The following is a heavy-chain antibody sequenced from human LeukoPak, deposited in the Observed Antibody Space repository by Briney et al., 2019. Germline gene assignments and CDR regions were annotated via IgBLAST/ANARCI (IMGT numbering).Heavy chain of an antibody. CDR2: ISGGGEST. Sequence: AGGSLRLSCAASGFTFSVSAMTWVRQAPGKGLQWVSTISGGGESTYYADSVRGRFTISRDNSRKTLYLQMNSLSADDTAVYYCAELGSFGIILSDFMYWGQGTLVTVSS. J-gene: IGHJ4*02. CDR3: AELGSFGIILSDFMY. V-gene: IGHV3-23*01. D-gene: IGHD3-3*01. CDR1: GFTFSVSA.